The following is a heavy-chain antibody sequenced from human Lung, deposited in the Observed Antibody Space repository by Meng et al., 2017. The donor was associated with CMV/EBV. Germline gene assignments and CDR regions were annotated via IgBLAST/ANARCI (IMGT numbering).Heavy chain of an antibody. Sequence: SXKISXTASGSTFGDYAMSWVRQAPGKGLEWVGFIRSKAYGGTTEYAASVKGRFTISRDDSKSIAYLQMNSLKTEDTAVYYCTRVNYYYGMDVWGQGTTVXVSS. CDR2: IRSKAYGGTT. V-gene: IGHV3-49*04. CDR1: GSTFGDYA. D-gene: IGHD3-22*01. CDR3: TRVNYYYGMDV. J-gene: IGHJ6*02.